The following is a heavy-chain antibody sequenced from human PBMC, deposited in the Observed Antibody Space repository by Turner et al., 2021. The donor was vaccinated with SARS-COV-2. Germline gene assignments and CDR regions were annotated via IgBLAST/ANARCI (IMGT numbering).Heavy chain of an antibody. CDR3: ADY. CDR1: GFTFSNSD. D-gene: IGHD5-18*01. V-gene: IGHV3-35*01. Sequence: EVQLVESGGGLVQPGGSLRLSCAASGFTFSNSDMNWVHQAPGKGLEWVSGVSWNGSRTHYADSVKGRFIISRDNSRNTLYLQANSLRTRGYTYDAVADYWGQGTLVTVSS. J-gene: IGHJ4*02. CDR2: VSWNGSRT.